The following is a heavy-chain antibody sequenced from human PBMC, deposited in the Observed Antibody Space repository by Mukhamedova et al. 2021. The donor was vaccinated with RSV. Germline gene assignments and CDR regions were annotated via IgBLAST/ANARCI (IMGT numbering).Heavy chain of an antibody. CDR3: ARGRPDFDWLSHYFDY. Sequence: SWIRQPAGKGLEWIGRVHSTGTTNYNPPLRSRATVSKDTSKNQFSLKLSSVSAADTADHYCARGRPDFDWLSHYFDYWGQGIRVT. J-gene: IGHJ4*02. V-gene: IGHV4-61*02. D-gene: IGHD3-9*01. CDR2: VHSTGTT.